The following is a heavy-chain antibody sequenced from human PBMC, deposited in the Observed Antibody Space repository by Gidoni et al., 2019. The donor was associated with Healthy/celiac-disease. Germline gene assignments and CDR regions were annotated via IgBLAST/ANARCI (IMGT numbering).Heavy chain of an antibody. J-gene: IGHJ3*02. D-gene: IGHD2-2*01. CDR3: TRGTPTRLGYCSSTSCSDAFDI. CDR2: IRSKAYGGTT. CDR1: GFTFGDYA. Sequence: EVQLVESGGGLVQPGRSLRLSCTASGFTFGDYAMSWFRQAPGKGLEWVGFIRSKAYGGTTEYAASVKGRFTISRDDSKSIAYLQMNSLKTEDTAVYYCTRGTPTRLGYCSSTSCSDAFDIWGQGTMVTVSS. V-gene: IGHV3-49*03.